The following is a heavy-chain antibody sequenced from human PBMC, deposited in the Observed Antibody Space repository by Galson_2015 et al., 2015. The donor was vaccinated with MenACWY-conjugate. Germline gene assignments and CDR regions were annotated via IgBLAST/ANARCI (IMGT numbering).Heavy chain of an antibody. CDR1: GFTFSRYA. CDR2: ISHDGSNK. J-gene: IGHJ6*02. CDR3: ARDLAVYYYYYAMDV. Sequence: SLRLSCAASGFTFSRYAIHWVRQAPGKGLEWVALISHDGSNKYHADSLKGRFTISRDNSKNTLYLQMNSLRPEDTAVYFCARDLAVYYYYYAMDVWGQGTTVAVSS. V-gene: IGHV3-30*04.